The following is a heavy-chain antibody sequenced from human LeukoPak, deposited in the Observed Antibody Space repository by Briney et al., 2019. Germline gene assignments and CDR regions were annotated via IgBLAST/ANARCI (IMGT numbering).Heavy chain of an antibody. CDR2: INPNSGGT. J-gene: IGHJ3*02. D-gene: IGHD3-22*01. V-gene: IGHV1-2*02. CDR1: GYTFTGYY. Sequence: ASVKVSCKASGYTFTGYYMHWVRQAPGQGLEGMGWINPNSGGTNYAQKFQGRVTMTRDTSISTAYMELSRLRSDDTAVYYCARGDYYDSSGYYSDAFDIWGQGTMVTVSS. CDR3: ARGDYYDSSGYYSDAFDI.